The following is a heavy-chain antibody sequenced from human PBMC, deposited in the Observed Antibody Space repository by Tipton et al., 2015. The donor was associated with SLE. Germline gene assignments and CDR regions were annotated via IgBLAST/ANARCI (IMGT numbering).Heavy chain of an antibody. CDR1: GFTFSDYY. Sequence: LRLSCAASGFTFSDYYMSWIRQPPGKGLEWIGEINHSGSTNYNPSLKSRVTISVDTSKNQFSLNLSSVTAADTAVYYCAREGKAAGLYYSYGMDVWGQGTTVTVSS. V-gene: IGHV4-34*01. CDR3: AREGKAAGLYYSYGMDV. J-gene: IGHJ6*02. CDR2: INHSGST. D-gene: IGHD6-13*01.